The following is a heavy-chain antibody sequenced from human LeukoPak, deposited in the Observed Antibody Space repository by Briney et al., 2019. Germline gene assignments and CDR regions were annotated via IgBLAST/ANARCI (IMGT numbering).Heavy chain of an antibody. CDR2: LYYMRGA. CDR3: ARGEYSYGYYYYYGMDV. CDR1: GGSISGYY. V-gene: IGHV4-59*12. Sequence: SETLSLTCTVSGGSISGYYWSWSRQPPGKGVEWIGNLYYMRGAWYKSSLKSRVTTSVDTSRNEFSLKLSSVTAADTAVYYCARGEYSYGYYYYYGMDVWSQGTTVTVSS. D-gene: IGHD5-18*01. J-gene: IGHJ6*02.